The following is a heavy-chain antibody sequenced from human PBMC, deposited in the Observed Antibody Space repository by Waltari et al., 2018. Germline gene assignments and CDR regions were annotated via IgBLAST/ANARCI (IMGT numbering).Heavy chain of an antibody. Sequence: VQLVQSGAVVKKPGASVKVSCKASGYTFTIYDINWVRQATGQGLKWMGWMNPNSGNTGYAKKFQGRVTMTRNTSISTADMVLSSMRSEDTAAYYCAIGGLHAFDIWGQGTMVTVSS. CDR3: AIGGLHAFDI. CDR2: MNPNSGNT. V-gene: IGHV1-8*01. CDR1: GYTFTIYD. J-gene: IGHJ3*02.